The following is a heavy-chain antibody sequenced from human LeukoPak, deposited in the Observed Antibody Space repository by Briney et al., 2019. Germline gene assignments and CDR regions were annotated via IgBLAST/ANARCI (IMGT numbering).Heavy chain of an antibody. V-gene: IGHV4-59*01. CDR1: GGSISSYY. CDR2: IYYSGST. J-gene: IGHJ5*02. D-gene: IGHD2-15*01. Sequence: SETLSLTCTVSGGSISSYYWSWIRQPPGKGLEWIGYIYYSGSTNYNPSLKSRVTISVDTSKNQFSLKLSSVTAADPAVYYCARDSHGYCSGGSCYSGGWFDPWGQGTLVTVSS. CDR3: ARDSHGYCSGGSCYSGGWFDP.